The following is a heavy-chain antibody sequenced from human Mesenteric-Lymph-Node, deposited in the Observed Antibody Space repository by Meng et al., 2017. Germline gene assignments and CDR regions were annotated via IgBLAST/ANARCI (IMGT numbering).Heavy chain of an antibody. CDR1: GGSISSSSYY. V-gene: IGHV4-39*07. D-gene: IGHD5-12*01. CDR2: IYYSGST. Sequence: SETLSLTCTVSGGSISSSSYYWGWIRQPPGKGLEWIGSIYYSGSTYYNPSLKSRVIISRATSKNQFSLKVNSVTAADTAVYYCARGVDIVATRGGAFDFWGQGTLVTVSS. CDR3: ARGVDIVATRGGAFDF. J-gene: IGHJ4*02.